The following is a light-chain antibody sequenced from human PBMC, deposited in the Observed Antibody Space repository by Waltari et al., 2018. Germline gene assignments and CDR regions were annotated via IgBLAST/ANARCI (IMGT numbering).Light chain of an antibody. CDR2: GAS. CDR3: QNHERLPAV. CDR1: QNIGRY. V-gene: IGKV3-20*01. J-gene: IGKJ1*01. Sequence: EIVLTQSPGTLSLSPGERATLSCRASQNIGRYLIWYQQKPGQAPRPLIYGASSRAAGIPDRFSGSGSGTDFSLTISRLEPEDFAVYYCQNHERLPAVFGQGTKVEIK.